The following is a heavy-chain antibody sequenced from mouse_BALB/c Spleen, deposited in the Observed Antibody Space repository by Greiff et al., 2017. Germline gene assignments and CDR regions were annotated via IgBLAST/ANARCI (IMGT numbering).Heavy chain of an antibody. J-gene: IGHJ2*01. V-gene: IGHV1-69*02. CDR2: IYPSDSYT. CDR3: TTATVVATGDY. D-gene: IGHD1-1*01. Sequence: VQLQQPGAELVRPGASVKLSCKASGYTFTSYWINWVKQRPGQGLEWIGNIYPSDSYTNYNQKFKDKATLTVDKSSSTAYMQLSSPTSEDSAVYYCTTATVVATGDYWGQGTTLTVSS. CDR1: GYTFTSYW.